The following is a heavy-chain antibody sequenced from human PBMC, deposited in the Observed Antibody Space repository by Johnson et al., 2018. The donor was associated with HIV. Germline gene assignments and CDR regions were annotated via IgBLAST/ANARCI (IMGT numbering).Heavy chain of an antibody. J-gene: IGHJ3*02. Sequence: VQLVESGGGLVQPGGSLRLSCAASGFTVSSNYMSWVRQAPGKGLEWVSVFYCGGSTYYADSVKGRFTISRDNSRNTVYLQIRGLRSEDTAIYYCAREGSGSYQIWGQGTMVTVSS. V-gene: IGHV3-66*02. D-gene: IGHD1-26*01. CDR2: FYCGGST. CDR3: AREGSGSYQI. CDR1: GFTVSSNY.